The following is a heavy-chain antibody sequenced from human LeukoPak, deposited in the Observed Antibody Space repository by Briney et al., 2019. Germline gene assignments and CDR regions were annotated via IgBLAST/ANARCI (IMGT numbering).Heavy chain of an antibody. Sequence: RWASVKVSCKASGYTFTSYDINWVRQATGQGLEWMGWMNPNSGNTGYAQKFQVRVTMTRNTSISTAYMELSSLRSEDTAVYYCAIHYGSGEKYYYYYYMDVWGKGTTVTVSS. V-gene: IGHV1-8*01. CDR3: AIHYGSGEKYYYYYYMDV. CDR1: GYTFTSYD. D-gene: IGHD3-10*01. CDR2: MNPNSGNT. J-gene: IGHJ6*03.